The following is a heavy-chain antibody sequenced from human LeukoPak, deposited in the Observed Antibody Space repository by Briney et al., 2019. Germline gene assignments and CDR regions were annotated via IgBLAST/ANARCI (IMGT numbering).Heavy chain of an antibody. CDR2: IVVGSGNT. CDR1: GFTFTSSA. CDR3: ARRTESGTQYYFDY. V-gene: IGHV1-58*02. J-gene: IGHJ4*02. D-gene: IGHD1-1*01. Sequence: SVKVSCKASGFTFTSSAMQWVRQARGQRLEWIGWIVVGSGNTNYAQKFQERVTITRDMSTSTAYMELSSLRSEDTAVYYCARRTESGTQYYFDYWGQGTLVTVSS.